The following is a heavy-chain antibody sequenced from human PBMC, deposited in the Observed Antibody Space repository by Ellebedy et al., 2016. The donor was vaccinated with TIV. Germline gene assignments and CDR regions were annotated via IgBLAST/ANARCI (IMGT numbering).Heavy chain of an antibody. CDR1: GYTFTDYY. CDR3: ARDGAVNTVFDY. J-gene: IGHJ4*02. CDR2: INPNSGGT. Sequence: AASVKVSCKASGYTFTDYYIHWVRQAPGPGLEWMGWINPNSGGTNYAQKFQGWVTMTRDTSISTAYMELNRLRSDDTALNYCARDGAVNTVFDYWGQGTLVTVSS. D-gene: IGHD4-17*01. V-gene: IGHV1-2*04.